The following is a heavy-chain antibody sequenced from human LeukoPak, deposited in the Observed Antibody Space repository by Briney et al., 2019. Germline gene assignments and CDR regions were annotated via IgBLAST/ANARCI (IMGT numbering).Heavy chain of an antibody. Sequence: ASVKVSCKPSGYTFTSYDINWVRQATGQGLEWMGWMNPNSGNTDYAQKFQGRVTMTRSTSISTAYMELSSLRSEDTAVYYCARRYCSSTSCHYFDYWGQGTLVTVSS. D-gene: IGHD2-2*01. CDR3: ARRYCSSTSCHYFDY. V-gene: IGHV1-8*01. J-gene: IGHJ4*02. CDR1: GYTFTSYD. CDR2: MNPNSGNT.